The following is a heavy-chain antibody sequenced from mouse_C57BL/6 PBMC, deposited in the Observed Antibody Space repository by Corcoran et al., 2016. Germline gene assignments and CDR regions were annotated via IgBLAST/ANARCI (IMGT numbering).Heavy chain of an antibody. CDR1: GYTFTDYY. CDR2: IYTGSGNT. J-gene: IGHJ2*01. V-gene: IGHV1-76*01. Sequence: QVQLKQSGAELVRPGASVKMSCKASGYTFTDYYIKWVKQRPGQGLEWIARIYTGSGNTYYNEEFKGKATLSAEKSSSTAYMHLSSLTSEDSAVYFCARGIYYGNYCDYCGQGTTLTVSS. CDR3: ARGIYYGNYCDY. D-gene: IGHD2-1*01.